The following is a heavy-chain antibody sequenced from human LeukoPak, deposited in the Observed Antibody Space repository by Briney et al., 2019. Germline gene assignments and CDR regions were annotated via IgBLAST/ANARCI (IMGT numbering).Heavy chain of an antibody. J-gene: IGHJ4*02. CDR1: GGSFSGYY. CDR3: ARDSGSYLFDY. V-gene: IGHV4-4*07. D-gene: IGHD1-26*01. Sequence: SETLSLTCAVYGGSFSGYYWSWIRQPAGKGLEWIGRIYTSGSTNYNPSLKSRVTISVDTSKNQFSLKLSSVTAADTAVYYCARDSGSYLFDYWGQGTLVTVSS. CDR2: IYTSGST.